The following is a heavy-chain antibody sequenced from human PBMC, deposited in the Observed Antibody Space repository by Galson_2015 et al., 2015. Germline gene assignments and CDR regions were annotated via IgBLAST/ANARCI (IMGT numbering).Heavy chain of an antibody. CDR2: TNAGNGNT. CDR1: GYTITSYA. J-gene: IGHJ4*02. D-gene: IGHD1-26*01. V-gene: IGHV1-3*01. CDR3: AKGWELPYYFDY. Sequence: SVKVSCKASGYTITSYAMHWVRLAPGQRLEWMGWTNAGNGNTKYSQKFQGRVTITRDTSASTAYMELSSLRSEDTAVYYCAKGWELPYYFDYWGQGTLVTVSS.